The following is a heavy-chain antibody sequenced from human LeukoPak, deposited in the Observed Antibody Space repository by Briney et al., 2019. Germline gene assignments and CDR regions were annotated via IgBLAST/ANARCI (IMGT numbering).Heavy chain of an antibody. D-gene: IGHD3-22*01. CDR3: AREGSSGYNNWFDP. Sequence: SVKVSCKASGGTLSSYANCWVRQAPGQGLEWMGRIIPLFGTENYAQKLQGRVTITTDESTSTAYMELSSLRSEDTAVYYCAREGSSGYNNWFDPWGQGTLVTVSS. J-gene: IGHJ5*02. V-gene: IGHV1-69*05. CDR2: IIPLFGTE. CDR1: GGTLSSYA.